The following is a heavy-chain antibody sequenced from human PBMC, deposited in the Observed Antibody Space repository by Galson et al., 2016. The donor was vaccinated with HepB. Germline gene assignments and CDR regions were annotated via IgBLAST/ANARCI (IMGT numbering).Heavy chain of an antibody. J-gene: IGHJ6*02. Sequence: SETLSLTCSVSGGSITTENFSWGWIRQPPGTGLEWIGSMSYSGTSYYSPSLKGRVSMSMDASKNQFSLQLTSVTAADTAVYHCGRVPYHFYFYGMDAWGQGTTVIVSS. V-gene: IGHV4-39*07. CDR1: GGSITTENFS. D-gene: IGHD2/OR15-2a*01. CDR2: MSYSGTS. CDR3: GRVPYHFYFYGMDA.